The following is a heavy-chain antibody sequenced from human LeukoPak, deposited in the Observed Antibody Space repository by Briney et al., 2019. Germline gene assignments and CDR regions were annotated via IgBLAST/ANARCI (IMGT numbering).Heavy chain of an antibody. CDR2: INPNSGGT. CDR3: ARANVVVTSHFDY. D-gene: IGHD2-21*02. CDR1: GYTFTGYY. J-gene: IGHJ4*02. V-gene: IGHV1-2*02. Sequence: ASVNVSCKASGYTFTGYYMHWVRQAPGQGLDWMGWINPNSGGTNYAQKFQGRVTMTRDTSISTAYMELSRLRSDDTAVYYCARANVVVTSHFDYWGQGTLVTVSS.